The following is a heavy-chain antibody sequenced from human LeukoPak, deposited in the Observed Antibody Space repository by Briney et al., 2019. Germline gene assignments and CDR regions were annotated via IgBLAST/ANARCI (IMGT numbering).Heavy chain of an antibody. CDR2: ISWNGGNI. CDR3: AKEWGAGYQSGRKPGDY. D-gene: IGHD3-9*01. V-gene: IGHV3-9*01. J-gene: IGHJ4*02. Sequence: GGSLRLSCAASGFTFPDYAMHWVRQAPGKGLEWVSGISWNGGNIAYADSVKGRFTISRDNSKNTLYLQMNSLRAEDTAVYYCAKEWGAGYQSGRKPGDYWGQGTLVTVSS. CDR1: GFTFPDYA.